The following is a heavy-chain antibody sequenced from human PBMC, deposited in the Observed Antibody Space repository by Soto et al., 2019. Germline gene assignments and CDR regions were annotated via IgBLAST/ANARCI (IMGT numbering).Heavy chain of an antibody. V-gene: IGHV1-46*01. CDR2: IYARGGST. D-gene: IGHD5-12*01. Sequence: QVQFVQSGAEVKMPGASVKVSCKASGYTFTNYNVHWVRQAPGQGLEWMAIIYARGGSTSYAQNFQGRVNVTWDTSTRTVYLELNSLRSDDTAVYYCFRGGYDDYGKEGRYWGQGTLVTVSS. J-gene: IGHJ4*02. CDR3: FRGGYDDYGKEGRY. CDR1: GYTFTNYN.